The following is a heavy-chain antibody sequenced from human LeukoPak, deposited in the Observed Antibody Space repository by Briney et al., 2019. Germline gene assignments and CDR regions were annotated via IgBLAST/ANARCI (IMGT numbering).Heavy chain of an antibody. Sequence: PGGSLRLSCAASGFTFSGYGMHWVRQAPGKGLEWVAVISYDGTNKYYADFVKGRFTISRDNSKNTLSLQMNSLRAEDTAVYYCAKGTRYCSSTSCLTPHFDYWGQGALVTVSS. CDR3: AKGTRYCSSTSCLTPHFDY. CDR2: ISYDGTNK. J-gene: IGHJ4*02. D-gene: IGHD2-2*01. V-gene: IGHV3-30*18. CDR1: GFTFSGYG.